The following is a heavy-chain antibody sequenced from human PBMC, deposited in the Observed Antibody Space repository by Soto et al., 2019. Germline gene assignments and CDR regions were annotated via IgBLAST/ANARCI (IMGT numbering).Heavy chain of an antibody. CDR2: VDASGHT. D-gene: IGHD3-22*01. CDR1: GHSISADY. Sequence: QVQLQESGPGLVKASETLSLSCTVSGHSISADYWSWIRQPAGKRLEWMGRVDASGHTNYNPSLKSRVTLSVDTSKNQFFMNVRSVTAADTAMYFCARDVGGSVVPHWFDPWGQGALVTVSS. V-gene: IGHV4-4*07. CDR3: ARDVGGSVVPHWFDP. J-gene: IGHJ5*02.